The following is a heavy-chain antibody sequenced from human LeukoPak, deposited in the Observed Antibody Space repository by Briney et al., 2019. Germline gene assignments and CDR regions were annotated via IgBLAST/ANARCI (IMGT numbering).Heavy chain of an antibody. CDR2: ISGSGSTT. Sequence: GGSLRLSCAASGFTFSSSAMSWVRQAPGKGLEWVSAISGSGSTTYYADSVKGRFTISRDNSKNTLYLQMNSLRAEDTALYYCAKDRFSSSSLSYCYFDYWGQGTLVTVSS. J-gene: IGHJ4*02. CDR1: GFTFSSSA. CDR3: AKDRFSSSSLSYCYFDY. D-gene: IGHD6-6*01. V-gene: IGHV3-23*01.